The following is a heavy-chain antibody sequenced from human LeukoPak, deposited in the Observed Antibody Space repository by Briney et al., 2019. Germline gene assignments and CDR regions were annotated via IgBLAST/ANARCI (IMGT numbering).Heavy chain of an antibody. CDR1: GYTLTELS. CDR2: FDPEDGET. J-gene: IGHJ5*02. Sequence: GASVKVSCKGSGYTLTELSMHWVRQAPGKGLEWMGGFDPEDGETIYAQKFQGRVTMTEDTSTDTAYMELSSLRSEDTAVYYCATYRQQLVHNWFDPWGQGTLVTVSS. CDR3: ATYRQQLVHNWFDP. D-gene: IGHD6-13*01. V-gene: IGHV1-24*01.